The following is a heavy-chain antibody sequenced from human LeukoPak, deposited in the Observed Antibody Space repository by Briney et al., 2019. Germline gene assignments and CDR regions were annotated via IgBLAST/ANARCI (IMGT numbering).Heavy chain of an antibody. Sequence: ASVKVSCKASGYTFTGYYIHWVRQAPGQGLEWMGWINPNSGGTNYAQKFQGRVTMTRDTSIRTAYMELSRLRSDDTAVYYCARENAATISFFDYWGQGTLVTVSS. J-gene: IGHJ4*02. CDR1: GYTFTGYY. V-gene: IGHV1-2*02. D-gene: IGHD5-12*01. CDR2: INPNSGGT. CDR3: ARENAATISFFDY.